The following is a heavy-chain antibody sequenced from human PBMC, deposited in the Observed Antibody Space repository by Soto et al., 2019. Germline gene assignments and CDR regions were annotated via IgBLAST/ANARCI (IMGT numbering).Heavy chain of an antibody. CDR1: AFSSSSYV. V-gene: IGHV3-23*01. CDR3: AKGWLDF. J-gene: IGHJ5*01. Sequence: EAQLLDSGGGLVQPGGSLRLSCAASAFSSSSYVMGWVRQTPGKGLEWVSGIGGGGGRTYYADSVQGRFTISRDNSKNTLYLQMNSLRAEDTAVYYCAKGWLDFWGQGTLVTVSS. CDR2: IGGGGGRT.